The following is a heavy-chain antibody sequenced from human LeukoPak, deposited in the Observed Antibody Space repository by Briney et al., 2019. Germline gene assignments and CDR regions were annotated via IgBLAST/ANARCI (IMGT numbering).Heavy chain of an antibody. CDR3: ARHAESGYDRFDH. CDR1: GGSISSYY. CDR2: IYYSGNI. D-gene: IGHD5-12*01. J-gene: IGHJ4*02. V-gene: IGHV4-59*08. Sequence: SETLSLTCSVSGGSISSYYWSWIRQPPGKGLDWIGYIYYSGNINYKSPLKSRVTISGDTSKNQFSLKLSSVTAADTAVYYCARHAESGYDRFDHWGQGTLVTVSS.